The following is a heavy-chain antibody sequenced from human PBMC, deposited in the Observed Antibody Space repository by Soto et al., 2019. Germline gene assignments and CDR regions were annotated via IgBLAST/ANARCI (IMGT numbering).Heavy chain of an antibody. V-gene: IGHV4-59*01. D-gene: IGHD2-2*01. CDR1: GGSISSYY. CDR2: IYYSGST. CDR3: ARGIVVVPAAEYYFDY. Sequence: PSETLSLTCPVSGGSISSYYWSWIRQPPGKGLEWIGYIYYSGSTNYNPSLKSRVTISVDTSKNQFSLKLSSVTAADTAVYYCARGIVVVPAAEYYFDYWGQGTLVTVSS. J-gene: IGHJ4*02.